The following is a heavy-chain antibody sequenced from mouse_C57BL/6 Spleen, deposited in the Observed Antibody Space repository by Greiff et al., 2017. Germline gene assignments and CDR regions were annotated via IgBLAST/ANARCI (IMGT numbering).Heavy chain of an antibody. J-gene: IGHJ2*01. CDR3: TRQVGYYFDY. CDR2: IHPNSGST. D-gene: IGHD1-3*01. CDR1: GYTFTSYW. V-gene: IGHV1-64*01. Sequence: QVQLQQPGAELVKPGASVKLSCKASGYTFTSYWMHWVKQRPGQGLEWIGMIHPNSGSTNYNEKFKSKATLTVDKSSSTAYMQLSSLTSEDAAFYYCTRQVGYYFDYWGQGTTLTVSS.